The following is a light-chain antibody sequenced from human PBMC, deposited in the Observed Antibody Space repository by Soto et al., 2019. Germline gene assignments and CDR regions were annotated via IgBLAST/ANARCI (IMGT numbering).Light chain of an antibody. V-gene: IGKV3-20*01. CDR3: QQYGSSPGT. Sequence: EIVLTQSPGTLSLSPGERATLSCRASQSVSSSYLAWYQQKPGQAPRLLIYGASSRATGIPDRFSGSGSGTDFTLTISRLEPEDFAVSYCQQYGSSPGTFRQGTKVDIK. CDR1: QSVSSSY. CDR2: GAS. J-gene: IGKJ1*01.